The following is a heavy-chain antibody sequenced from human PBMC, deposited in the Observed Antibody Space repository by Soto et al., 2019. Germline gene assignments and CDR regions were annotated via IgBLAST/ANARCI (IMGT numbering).Heavy chain of an antibody. CDR1: GGSFSGYY. Sequence: SETLSLTCAVYGGSFSGYYWSWIRQPQGKGLEWIGEINHSGSTNYNPSLKSRVTISVDTSKNQFSLKLSSVTAADTAVYYCARGRFLEWLSGPYYFDYWGQGTLVTVSS. CDR2: INHSGST. CDR3: ARGRFLEWLSGPYYFDY. D-gene: IGHD3-3*01. J-gene: IGHJ4*02. V-gene: IGHV4-34*01.